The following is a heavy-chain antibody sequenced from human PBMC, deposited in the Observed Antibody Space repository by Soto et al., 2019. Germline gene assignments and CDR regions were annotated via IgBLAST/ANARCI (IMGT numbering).Heavy chain of an antibody. Sequence: PVGSLRLSCAASGFTFSSYGMHWVRQAPGKGLEWVAVIWYDGSNKYYADSVKGRFTISRDNSKNTLYLQMNSLRAEDTAVYYCARDHIAAAGTAFDIWGQGTMVTVSS. V-gene: IGHV3-33*01. CDR1: GFTFSSYG. D-gene: IGHD6-13*01. J-gene: IGHJ3*02. CDR3: ARDHIAAAGTAFDI. CDR2: IWYDGSNK.